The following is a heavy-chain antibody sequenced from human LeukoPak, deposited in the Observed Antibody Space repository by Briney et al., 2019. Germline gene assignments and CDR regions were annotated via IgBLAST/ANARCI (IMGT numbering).Heavy chain of an antibody. CDR2: IYYSGST. CDR1: GGSISSSTYY. J-gene: IGHJ4*02. V-gene: IGHV4-39*02. CDR3: ARDQKIVVAITGRSDYFDY. D-gene: IGHD3-22*01. Sequence: KPSETLSLTCTVSGGSISSSTYYWGWIRQPPGMGLEWIGSIYYSGSTDYNPSLKSRVTISVDTSRTQFSLKLSSVTAADTAVYDCARDQKIVVAITGRSDYFDYWGQGTLVTVSS.